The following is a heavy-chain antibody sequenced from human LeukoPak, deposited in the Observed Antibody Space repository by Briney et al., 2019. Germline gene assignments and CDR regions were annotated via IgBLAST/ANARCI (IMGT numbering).Heavy chain of an antibody. V-gene: IGHV4-38-2*02. CDR2: INHSGST. CDR3: ARYGYFWFDP. D-gene: IGHD3-22*01. J-gene: IGHJ5*02. CDR1: GYSISSGYY. Sequence: SETLSLTCSVSGYSISSGYYWGWIRQPPGKGLEWIVEINHSGSTNYNPSLKSRVTISVDTSKNQFSLKLSSVTAADTAVYYCARYGYFWFDPWGQGTLVTVSS.